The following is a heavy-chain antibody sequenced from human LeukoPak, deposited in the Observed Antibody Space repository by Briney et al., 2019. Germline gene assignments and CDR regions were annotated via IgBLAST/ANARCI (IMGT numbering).Heavy chain of an antibody. Sequence: GASVKVSCKASGYTFTGYYMHWVRQAPGQGLEWMGWINPNSGGTNYAQKFQGRVTMTRDTSISTAYMELSRLRSDDTAVYYCAREVGAAAAGSTEYFQHWGQGTLVTVSS. D-gene: IGHD6-13*01. CDR2: INPNSGGT. J-gene: IGHJ1*01. CDR1: GYTFTGYY. V-gene: IGHV1-2*02. CDR3: AREVGAAAAGSTEYFQH.